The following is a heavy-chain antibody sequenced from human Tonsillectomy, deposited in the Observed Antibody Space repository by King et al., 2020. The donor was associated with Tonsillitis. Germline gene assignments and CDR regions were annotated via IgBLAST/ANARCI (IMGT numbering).Heavy chain of an antibody. D-gene: IGHD5-18*01. CDR3: AGPGRIELWDRIEH. CDR1: GFTFGDYA. J-gene: IGHJ4*02. CDR2: IRSRGYGGTI. V-gene: IGHV3-49*03. Sequence: VQLVESGGGLVQPGRSLRLSCTASGFTFGDYAMNWFRQAPGRGLEWVGLIRSRGYGGTIEYAASVKGRFTFSRDDSKSIAYLQMNSLKTEDTAVYYCAGPGRIELWDRIEHWGQGTLVTVSS.